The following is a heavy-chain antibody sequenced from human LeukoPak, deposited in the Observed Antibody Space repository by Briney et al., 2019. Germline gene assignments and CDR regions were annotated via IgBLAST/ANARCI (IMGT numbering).Heavy chain of an antibody. CDR1: GFTFSSYA. CDR2: ISGSGGST. J-gene: IGHJ2*01. Sequence: GGSLRLSCAASGFTFSSYAMSWVRQAPGKGLEWVSAISGSGGSTYYADSVKGRFTISRDNSKNTLYLQMNSLRAEDTAVYYCAKDQVIAARPSWYFDLWGRGTLVTVSS. CDR3: AKDQVIAARPSWYFDL. D-gene: IGHD6-6*01. V-gene: IGHV3-23*01.